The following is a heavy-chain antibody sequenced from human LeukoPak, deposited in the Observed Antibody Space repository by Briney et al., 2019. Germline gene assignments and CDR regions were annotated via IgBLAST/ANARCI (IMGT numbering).Heavy chain of an antibody. CDR2: IYTSGST. CDR3: ARGGLDP. Sequence: SQTLSLTCTVSGGSISSGGYYWSWIRQPAGKGLEWIGRIYTSGSTNYNPSLKSRVTMSVDTSKNQFSLKLSSVTAADTAVYYCARGGLDPWGQGTLVTVSS. CDR1: GGSISSGGYY. D-gene: IGHD3-10*01. V-gene: IGHV4-61*02. J-gene: IGHJ5*02.